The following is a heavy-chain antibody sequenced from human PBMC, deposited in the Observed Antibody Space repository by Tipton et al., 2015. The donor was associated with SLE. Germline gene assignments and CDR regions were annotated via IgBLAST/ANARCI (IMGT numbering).Heavy chain of an antibody. V-gene: IGHV4-39*01. CDR3: ARRKVGGPVDS. CDR1: GGSLSSSTYY. D-gene: IGHD1-26*01. J-gene: IGHJ4*02. CDR2: VFYSGAT. Sequence: TLSLTCTVTGGSLSSSTYYWGWIRQPPGKGLEWIGGVFYSGATLYNPSFKSRVTFSVDTSNTQFSLKLTSVTAADTAVYYCARRKVGGPVDSWGQGTLVTVSS.